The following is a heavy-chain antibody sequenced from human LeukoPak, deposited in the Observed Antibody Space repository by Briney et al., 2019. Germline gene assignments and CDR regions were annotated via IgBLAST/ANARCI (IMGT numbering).Heavy chain of an antibody. CDR2: ISYDGSNK. CDR3: AKDEALLLWFGELGY. Sequence: GRSLRLSCAASGFTFSSYGMHWVRQAPGKGLEWVAVISYDGSNKYYADSVKGRFTISRDNSKNTLYLQMNSLRAEDTAVYYCAKDEALLLWFGELGYWGQGTLVTVSS. D-gene: IGHD3-10*01. J-gene: IGHJ4*02. V-gene: IGHV3-30*18. CDR1: GFTFSSYG.